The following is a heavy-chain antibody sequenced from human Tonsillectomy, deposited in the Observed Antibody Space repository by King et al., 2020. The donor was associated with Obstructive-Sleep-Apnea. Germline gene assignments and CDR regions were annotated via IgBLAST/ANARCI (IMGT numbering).Heavy chain of an antibody. CDR1: GFTFSNYG. J-gene: IGHJ6*02. Sequence: VQLVESGGGVVQPGRSLRLSCAASGFTFSNYGMHWVRQAPGKGLEWVAVISYDGGNEYYADSVKGRFTISRDNSKNTLYLQMNSLRAEDTAVYYCAKGLDFFDGLSLDGWGQGTTVTVSS. CDR3: AKGLDFFDGLSLDG. CDR2: ISYDGGNE. D-gene: IGHD3-9*01. V-gene: IGHV3-30*18.